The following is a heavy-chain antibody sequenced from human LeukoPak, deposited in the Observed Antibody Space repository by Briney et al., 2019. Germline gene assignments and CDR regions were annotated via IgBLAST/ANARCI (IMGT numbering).Heavy chain of an antibody. V-gene: IGHV3-30-3*01. CDR2: ISYDGSNE. J-gene: IGHJ4*02. Sequence: AGGSLRLSCAASGFIFSRHTMHWVAQAPGKGLQWVALISYDGSNEYFADSVKGRFTISRDNSRNTLSLQVNSLRLEDTAVYYCVRSSAAAKYYFDYWGQGTLVTVSS. CDR1: GFIFSRHT. D-gene: IGHD6-13*01. CDR3: VRSSAAAKYYFDY.